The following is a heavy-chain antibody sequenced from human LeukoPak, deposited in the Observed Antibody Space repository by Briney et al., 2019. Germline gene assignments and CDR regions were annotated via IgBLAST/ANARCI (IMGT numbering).Heavy chain of an antibody. V-gene: IGHV3-21*01. D-gene: IGHD1-14*01. J-gene: IGHJ4*02. CDR1: GFTFSSYS. CDR3: ARGTLNIPGEHGAFDY. CDR2: ISTSSSYI. Sequence: PGGSLRLSCAASGFTFSSYSMNWVRQAPGKGLEWVSSISTSSSYIHYADSVKGRFTISRDNAKNSLYLQMNSLRAEDTAVYYCARGTLNIPGEHGAFDYWGQGTLVTVSS.